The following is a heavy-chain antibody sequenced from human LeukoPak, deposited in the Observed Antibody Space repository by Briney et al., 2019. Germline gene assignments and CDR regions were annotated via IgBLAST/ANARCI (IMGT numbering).Heavy chain of an antibody. J-gene: IGHJ4*02. CDR3: ARVSAIWSGYYRDY. CDR2: IKQDGSET. V-gene: IGHV3-7*04. D-gene: IGHD3-3*01. Sequence: PGGSLRLSCAASEFTFSNYWLSWVRQAPGKGLEWVANIKQDGSETYYVDSVKGRFIVSRDNAKNSLYLHMSSLRADDTAVYYCARVSAIWSGYYRDYWGQGTLVTVSS. CDR1: EFTFSNYW.